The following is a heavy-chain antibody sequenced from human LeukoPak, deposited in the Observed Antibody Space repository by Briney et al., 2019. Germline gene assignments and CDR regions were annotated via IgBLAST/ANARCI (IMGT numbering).Heavy chain of an antibody. CDR3: AREGPGFPHKPPDIAVAGNLVLPRDDY. Sequence: SETLSLTCTVSGGSISSSSYYWGWIRQPPGKGLEWIGSIYYSGSTYYNPSLKSRVTISVDTSKNQFSLKLSSVTAADTAVYYCAREGPGFPHKPPDIAVAGNLVLPRDDYWGQGTLVTVSS. D-gene: IGHD6-19*01. CDR1: GGSISSSSYY. J-gene: IGHJ4*02. CDR2: IYYSGST. V-gene: IGHV4-39*07.